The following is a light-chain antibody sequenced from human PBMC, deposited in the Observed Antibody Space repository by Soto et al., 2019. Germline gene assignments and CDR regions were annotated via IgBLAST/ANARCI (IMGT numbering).Light chain of an antibody. CDR3: QQSYTSPLT. CDR1: QSISNY. CDR2: AAS. J-gene: IGKJ4*01. V-gene: IGKV1-39*01. Sequence: DIQMTQSPSSLSASIGDRVTITCRASQSISNYLNWYQQKPGKAPKLLIYAASSLQSGVPPRFSSSGSGTDFTLTISSLQPEDFATYYCQQSYTSPLTFGGGTTLEIK.